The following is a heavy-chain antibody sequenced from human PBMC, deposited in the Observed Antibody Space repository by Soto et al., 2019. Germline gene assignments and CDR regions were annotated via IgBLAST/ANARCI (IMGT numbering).Heavy chain of an antibody. Sequence: SQTLSLTCAISGDSVSSNSAAWNWIRQSPSRGLEWLGRTYYRSKWYNDYAVSVKSRITINPDTSKNQFSLNVTSVTAADTAVYYCARVPEYSGYEMANWFDSWGPGTLVTVSS. D-gene: IGHD5-12*01. CDR3: ARVPEYSGYEMANWFDS. V-gene: IGHV6-1*01. J-gene: IGHJ5*01. CDR1: GDSVSSNSAA. CDR2: TYYRSKWYN.